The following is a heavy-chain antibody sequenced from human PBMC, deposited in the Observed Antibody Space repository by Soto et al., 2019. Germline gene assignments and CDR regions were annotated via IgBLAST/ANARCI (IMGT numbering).Heavy chain of an antibody. CDR3: APEAEAVAGTSIYFDY. CDR1: GFTFSSYS. D-gene: IGHD6-19*01. Sequence: EVQLLESGGGLVQPGGSLRLSCAASGFTFSSYSMSWVRQAPGKGLEWVSAMSGSGGSTYYADSVKGRFTISRDKSNNTLYLQMNSLRGEDTDVYYCAPEAEAVAGTSIYFDYGGQGTLVTVAS. J-gene: IGHJ4*02. V-gene: IGHV3-23*01. CDR2: MSGSGGST.